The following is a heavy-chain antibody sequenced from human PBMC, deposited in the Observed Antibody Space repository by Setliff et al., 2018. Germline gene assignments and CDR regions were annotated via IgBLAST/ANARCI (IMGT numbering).Heavy chain of an antibody. Sequence: VKVSCTASGYPFTNSIMNWVRQAPGQGLEWMGWISAYNGNTYHAQKFQARLSMTTDTSTSTAYMELRSLRADDTAVYYCERLVRHCTRISCQRTSEADLWGQGTQVTVSS. CDR3: ERLVRHCTRISCQRTSEADL. D-gene: IGHD2-15*01. V-gene: IGHV1-18*04. CDR2: ISAYNGNT. CDR1: GYPFTNSI. J-gene: IGHJ5*02.